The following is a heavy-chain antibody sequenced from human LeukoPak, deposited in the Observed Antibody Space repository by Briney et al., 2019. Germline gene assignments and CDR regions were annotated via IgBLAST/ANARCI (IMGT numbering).Heavy chain of an antibody. CDR1: GGSISSYY. CDR2: IYYSGST. CDR3: ARLIGYCSSTSCWDYYYYGMDV. V-gene: IGHV4-59*01. J-gene: IGHJ6*04. D-gene: IGHD2-2*01. Sequence: SQTLSLTCTVSGGSISSYYWSWIRQPPGEGLEWIGYIYYSGSTNYNPSLKSRVTISVDTSKNQFSLKLSSVTAADTAVYYCARLIGYCSSTSCWDYYYYGMDVWGKGTTVTVSS.